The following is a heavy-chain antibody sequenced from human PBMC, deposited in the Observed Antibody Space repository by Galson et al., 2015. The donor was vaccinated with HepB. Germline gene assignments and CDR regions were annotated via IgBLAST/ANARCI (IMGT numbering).Heavy chain of an antibody. Sequence: SVKVSCKASGYTFTSYYMHWVRQAPGQGLEWMGIINPSGGSTSYAQKSQGRVTMTRDTSTSTVYMELSSLRSEDTAVYYCARDSSWETQLDYWGQGALVTVSS. CDR1: GYTFTSYY. CDR3: ARDSSWETQLDY. V-gene: IGHV1-46*01. J-gene: IGHJ4*02. D-gene: IGHD1-26*01. CDR2: INPSGGST.